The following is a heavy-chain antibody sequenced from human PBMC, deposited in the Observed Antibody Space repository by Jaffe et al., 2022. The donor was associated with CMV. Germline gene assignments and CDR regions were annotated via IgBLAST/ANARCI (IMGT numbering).Heavy chain of an antibody. CDR3: AKAFDSRDYVWGSDAFDI. CDR2: ISGSGGST. D-gene: IGHD3-16*01. Sequence: EVQLLESGGGLVQPGGSLRLSCAASGFTFSSYAMSWVRQAPGKGLEWVSAISGSGGSTYYADSVKGRFTISRDNSKNTLYLQMNSLRAEDTAVYYCAKAFDSRDYVWGSDAFDIWGQGTMVTVSS. J-gene: IGHJ3*02. CDR1: GFTFSSYA. V-gene: IGHV3-23*01.